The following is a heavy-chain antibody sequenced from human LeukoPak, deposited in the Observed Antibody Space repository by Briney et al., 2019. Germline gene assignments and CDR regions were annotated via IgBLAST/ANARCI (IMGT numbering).Heavy chain of an antibody. D-gene: IGHD1-26*01. CDR1: GFTFSSYA. CDR2: ISYDGSNK. V-gene: IGHV3-30*04. Sequence: PGGSLRLSCAASGFTFSSYAMHWVRQAPGKGLEWVAVISYDGSNKYYADSVKGRLTISRDNSNNTLSLQMNSLRAEDTAVYYCARDSGSYYVSYYFDYWGQGTLVTVSS. CDR3: ARDSGSYYVSYYFDY. J-gene: IGHJ4*02.